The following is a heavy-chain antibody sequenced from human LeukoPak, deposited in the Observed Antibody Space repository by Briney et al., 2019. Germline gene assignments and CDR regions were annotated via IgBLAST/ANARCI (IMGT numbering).Heavy chain of an antibody. CDR1: GGSISSYY. CDR2: IYYSGST. D-gene: IGHD6-25*01. J-gene: IGHJ5*02. Sequence: SETLSLTCTVSGGSISSYYWSWIRQPPGKGLEWIGYIYYSGSTNYNPSLKSRVTISVDTSKNQFSLKLSSVTAADTAVYYCARDVAAENWFDPWGQGTLVTVSS. V-gene: IGHV4-59*01. CDR3: ARDVAAENWFDP.